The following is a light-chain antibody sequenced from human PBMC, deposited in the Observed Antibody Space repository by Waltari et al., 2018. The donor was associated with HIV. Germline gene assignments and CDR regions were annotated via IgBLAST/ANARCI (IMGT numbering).Light chain of an antibody. J-gene: IGKJ3*01. V-gene: IGKV3-15*01. CDR1: QNVSTN. CDR2: GAS. CDR3: QQYNSWPLT. Sequence: ETVITQSPGALSVSPGERVTLSCRASQNVSTNLAWYQQKPGQPPRLLIYGASARATDGPARFSGSGSGTEFNLSIAALRSEYLAVYFCQQYNSWPLTFGPGSKVNIK.